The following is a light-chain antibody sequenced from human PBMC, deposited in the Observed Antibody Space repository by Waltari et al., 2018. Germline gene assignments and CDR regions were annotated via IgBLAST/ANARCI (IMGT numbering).Light chain of an antibody. J-gene: IGLJ2*01. Sequence: QSALTQPASVSGSPGPSITISCTGTTSDVGAYDYVSWYQQHPGKAPKLMIYDVKSRPSGVSARFSGSKSGNTASLTISGLQTEDEADYYCSSSTTTTLIFGGGTKLTVL. CDR1: TSDVGAYDY. V-gene: IGLV2-14*03. CDR3: SSSTTTTLI. CDR2: DVK.